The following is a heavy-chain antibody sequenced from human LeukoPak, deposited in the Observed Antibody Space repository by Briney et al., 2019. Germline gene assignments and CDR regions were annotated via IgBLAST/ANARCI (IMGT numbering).Heavy chain of an antibody. CDR3: AKDLGSVVTPPSLDY. D-gene: IGHD4-23*01. Sequence: QPGGSLRLSCAASGFTFSNYAMSWVRQAPGKGLEWVSTLSGTGGSTYYADSVKGRFTISRDNSKNTLYLQMNSLRAEDTAVYYCAKDLGSVVTPPSLDYWGQGTLVTVSS. CDR2: LSGTGGST. J-gene: IGHJ4*02. CDR1: GFTFSNYA. V-gene: IGHV3-23*01.